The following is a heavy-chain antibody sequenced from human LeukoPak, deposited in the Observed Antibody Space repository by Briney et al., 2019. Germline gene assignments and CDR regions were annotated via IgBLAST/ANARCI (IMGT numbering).Heavy chain of an antibody. D-gene: IGHD3-10*01. J-gene: IGHJ6*02. V-gene: IGHV3-48*03. CDR2: ISGSAATI. CDR1: GFTFSNYE. CDR3: AREAYYYGSGSHYYYYGMDV. Sequence: GGSLRLSCAASGFTFSNYEMNWVRQAPGKGLEWLSYISGSAATIYYADSVQGRFTISRDNAKNSLYLQMNSLRAEDTAVYYCAREAYYYGSGSHYYYYGMDVWGQGTTVTVSS.